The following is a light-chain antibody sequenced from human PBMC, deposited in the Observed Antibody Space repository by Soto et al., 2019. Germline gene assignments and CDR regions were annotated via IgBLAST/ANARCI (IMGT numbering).Light chain of an antibody. CDR2: EVN. J-gene: IGLJ2*01. Sequence: QSVLTQPPSASGSPGQSVTISCTGTSSDVGGYNYVSWYQQHPDKAPKLMIYEVNKRPSGVPDRFSGSKSGNTASLTVSGLQTEDEADYYCSSYAGSNIYVVFGGGTKVTVL. CDR1: SSDVGGYNY. V-gene: IGLV2-8*01. CDR3: SSYAGSNIYVV.